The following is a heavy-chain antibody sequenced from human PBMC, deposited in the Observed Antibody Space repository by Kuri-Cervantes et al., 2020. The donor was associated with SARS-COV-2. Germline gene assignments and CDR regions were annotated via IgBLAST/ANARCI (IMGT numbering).Heavy chain of an antibody. CDR2: IDPTDSET. CDR1: GDMFISYW. D-gene: IGHD1-20*01. CDR3: ARRMLTGNVDWFDS. Sequence: GESLKISCKASGDMFISYWIIWVRQMPGKGLEWMGRIDPTDSETNYSPSSQGHVIISADKSINTAYLQWNSLKASDSAIYYCARRMLTGNVDWFDSWGQGTLVTVSS. J-gene: IGHJ5*01. V-gene: IGHV5-10-1*01.